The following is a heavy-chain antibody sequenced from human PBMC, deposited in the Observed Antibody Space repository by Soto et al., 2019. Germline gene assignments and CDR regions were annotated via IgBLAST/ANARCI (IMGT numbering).Heavy chain of an antibody. J-gene: IGHJ5*02. CDR3: ARDPLLYDSDWYPNWFGP. V-gene: IGHV3-23*01. Sequence: PGGSLRLSCSASGFIFNNYAMSWVRQAPGKGLEWVSGITAYGATRYYAESVKGRFTVSRDNSKSTLYLQMSTLTAEDTAVYYCARDPLLYDSDWYPNWFGPWGQGTLVTVSS. D-gene: IGHD6-19*01. CDR2: ITAYGATR. CDR1: GFIFNNYA.